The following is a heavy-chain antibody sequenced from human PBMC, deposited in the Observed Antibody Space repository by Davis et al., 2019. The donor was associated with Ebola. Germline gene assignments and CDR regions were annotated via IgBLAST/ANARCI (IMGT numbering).Heavy chain of an antibody. J-gene: IGHJ4*01. CDR3: ASGYYDGRGYSSPAHFAY. CDR1: GGSISSYY. Sequence: MPSEPLSLTCTVPGGSISSYYWSWIRQPPGKGLAWIGYIYYSGSTNYSPSLKSRVTLSVDTSKNQFSLKLSSVTAADTAVYYCASGYYDGRGYSSPAHFAYWGHGSLVTVSS. D-gene: IGHD3-22*01. CDR2: IYYSGST. V-gene: IGHV4-59*01.